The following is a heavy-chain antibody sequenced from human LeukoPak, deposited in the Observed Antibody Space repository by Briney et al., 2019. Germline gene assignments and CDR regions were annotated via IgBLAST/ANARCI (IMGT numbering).Heavy chain of an antibody. J-gene: IGHJ4*02. Sequence: ASVKVSCKASGYTFTGYYMHWVRQAPGQGLEWMGRINPNSGGTNYAQKFQGRVTMTRDTSISTAYMELSRLRSDDTAVYYCARDLGATIGEAFDYWGQGTLVTVSS. CDR1: GYTFTGYY. CDR2: INPNSGGT. D-gene: IGHD3-10*01. CDR3: ARDLGATIGEAFDY. V-gene: IGHV1-2*06.